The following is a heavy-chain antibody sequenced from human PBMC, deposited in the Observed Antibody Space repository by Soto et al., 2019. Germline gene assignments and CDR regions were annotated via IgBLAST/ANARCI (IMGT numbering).Heavy chain of an antibody. CDR2: IIPIFGTA. CDR3: ARDPPRYCSGGRCPNWFAP. J-gene: IGHJ5*02. CDR1: GGTFSSYA. D-gene: IGHD2-15*01. V-gene: IGHV1-69*12. Sequence: QVQLVQSGAEVKKPGSSVKVSCKASGGTFSSYAISWVRQAPGQGLEWMGGIIPIFGTANYAQKFQGRVTITANDSTSTAYMELRSLRSEATAVYYCARDPPRYCSGGRCPNWFAPWGQGTLVTVSS.